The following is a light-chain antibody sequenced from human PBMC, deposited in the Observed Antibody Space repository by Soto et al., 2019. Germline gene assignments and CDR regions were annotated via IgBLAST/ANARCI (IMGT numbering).Light chain of an antibody. V-gene: IGKV2-40*01. J-gene: IGKJ1*01. CDR2: TLS. CDR1: RRPLDSADGNTY. CDR3: MQRIDCTTR. Sequence: TSCRPRRRPLDSADGNTYLDWFLQKPGQSPQLLIHTLSYRASGVPDRFSGSGSGTDFTLKISRVAAEYVGVDHCMQRIDCTTRFGQGSKVEI.